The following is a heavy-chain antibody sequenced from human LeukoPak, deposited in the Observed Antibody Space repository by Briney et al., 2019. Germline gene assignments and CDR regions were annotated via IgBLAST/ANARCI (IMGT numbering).Heavy chain of an antibody. CDR1: GGSIRSGDYY. CDR2: IYYSGNT. V-gene: IGHV4-30-4*08. D-gene: IGHD4-17*01. J-gene: IGHJ2*01. CDR3: ARTFSYGASWYFDL. Sequence: SETLSLTCTVSGGSIRSGDYYWSWIRQPPGKGLEWIGYIYYSGNTYYNPSLKSRVTMSVDTSKNQFSLKLSSVTAADTAVYYCARTFSYGASWYFDLWGRGTLVTVSS.